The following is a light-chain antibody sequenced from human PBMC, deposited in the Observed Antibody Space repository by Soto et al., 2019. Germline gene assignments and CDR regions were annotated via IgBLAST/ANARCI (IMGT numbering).Light chain of an antibody. CDR2: GAS. J-gene: IGKJ4*01. CDR3: LRYGALPTA. V-gene: IGKV3-20*01. Sequence: EIVLTQFPGALSLSPGERVTLSCRASQTVSNTYLAWYQQKSGQAPKFLIYGASNRATGIPDRFSGSGSGTDFTLTISRLEPEDFAVYYCLRYGALPTALGGGTKVEIK. CDR1: QTVSNTY.